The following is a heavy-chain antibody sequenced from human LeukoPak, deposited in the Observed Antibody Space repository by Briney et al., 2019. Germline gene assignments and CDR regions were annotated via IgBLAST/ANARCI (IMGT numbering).Heavy chain of an antibody. CDR2: MNPNSGNT. CDR3: ARGGESWFGELLYWFDP. J-gene: IGHJ5*02. Sequence: ASVKVSCKASGYTFTSYDINWVRQATGQGLEWMGWMNPNSGNTGYAQKFQGRVTMTRNTSISTAYMELSSLRSEDTAVHYCARGGESWFGELLYWFDPWGQGTLVTVSS. CDR1: GYTFTSYD. V-gene: IGHV1-8*01. D-gene: IGHD3-10*01.